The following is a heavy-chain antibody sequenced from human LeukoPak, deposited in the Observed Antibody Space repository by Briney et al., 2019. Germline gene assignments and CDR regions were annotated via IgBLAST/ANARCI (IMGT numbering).Heavy chain of an antibody. D-gene: IGHD4-17*01. Sequence: ASVKVSCKASGYTFTSYGISWVRQALGQGLEWMGWISAYNGNTNYAQKLQGRVTMTTDTSTSTAYMELRSLRSDDTAVYYCARDYYDDYGDHFGYWGQGTLVTVSS. CDR2: ISAYNGNT. J-gene: IGHJ4*02. V-gene: IGHV1-18*01. CDR3: ARDYYDDYGDHFGY. CDR1: GYTFTSYG.